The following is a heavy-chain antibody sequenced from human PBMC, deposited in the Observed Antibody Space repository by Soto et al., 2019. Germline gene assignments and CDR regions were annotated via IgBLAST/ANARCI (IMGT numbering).Heavy chain of an antibody. Sequence: SETLSLTCTVSGGSISSFYWSWIRQPPGKGLEWIGYIYFRGTTNYNPFLKSRVTMSADTSKNQFSLKLNSVTAADTAVYYCARMNYYDTSGYPFDYWGQGMMVTVSS. CDR3: ARMNYYDTSGYPFDY. CDR2: IYFRGTT. D-gene: IGHD3-22*01. CDR1: GGSISSFY. J-gene: IGHJ4*02. V-gene: IGHV4-59*01.